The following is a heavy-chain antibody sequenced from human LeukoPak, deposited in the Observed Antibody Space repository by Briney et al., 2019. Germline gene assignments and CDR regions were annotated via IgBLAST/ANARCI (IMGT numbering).Heavy chain of an antibody. Sequence: ASVTVSCTASGYTFTGYYMHWVRQAPGQGLEWMGWINPNSGGTNYAQKFQGRVTMTRDTSISTAYMELSRLRSDDTAVYYCARDLTVTTEASLGYWGQGTLVTVSS. V-gene: IGHV1-2*02. J-gene: IGHJ4*02. CDR1: GYTFTGYY. D-gene: IGHD4-17*01. CDR3: ARDLTVTTEASLGY. CDR2: INPNSGGT.